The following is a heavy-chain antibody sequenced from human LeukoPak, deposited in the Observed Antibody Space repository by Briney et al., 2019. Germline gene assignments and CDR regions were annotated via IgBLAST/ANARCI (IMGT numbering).Heavy chain of an antibody. Sequence: ASVTVSCKASGYTFTGYYMHWVRQAPGQGLEWMGWINPNSGGTNYAQKFQGRVTMTRDTSISTAYMELSRLRSDDTAVYYCARASSYNWNYYFDYWGQGTLVTVSS. J-gene: IGHJ4*02. D-gene: IGHD1-7*01. V-gene: IGHV1-2*02. CDR2: INPNSGGT. CDR1: GYTFTGYY. CDR3: ARASSYNWNYYFDY.